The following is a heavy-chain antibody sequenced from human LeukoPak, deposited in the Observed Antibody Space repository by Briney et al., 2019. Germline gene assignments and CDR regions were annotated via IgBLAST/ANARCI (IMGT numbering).Heavy chain of an antibody. D-gene: IGHD2-2*01. CDR3: ARTLIGDQYQLLHNWFDP. Sequence: GASVKVSCKASGYTFTNYAMNWVRQAPGQGLEWMGWINTDTGNPTYAQGFTGRLVFSLDTSASTAYLQISSLKAEDTAIYYCARTLIGDQYQLLHNWFDPWGQGTLVTVSS. CDR2: INTDTGNP. CDR1: GYTFTNYA. J-gene: IGHJ5*02. V-gene: IGHV7-4-1*02.